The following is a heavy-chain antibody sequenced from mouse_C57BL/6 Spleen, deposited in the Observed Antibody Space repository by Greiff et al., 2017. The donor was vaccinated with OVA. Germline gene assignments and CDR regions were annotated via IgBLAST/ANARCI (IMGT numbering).Heavy chain of an antibody. V-gene: IGHV1-61*01. CDR2: IYPSDSEP. CDR1: GYTFTSYW. J-gene: IGHJ1*03. Sequence: QVQLQQPGAELVRPGSSVKLSCKASGYTFTSYWMDWVKQRPGQGLEWIGKIYPSDSEPHYNQKFKDKATLTVDKSSSTAYMQLSSLTSEDSAVYYCAKDPGLYYGNPYWYFYVWGTGATVTVSS. CDR3: AKDPGLYYGNPYWYFYV. D-gene: IGHD2-1*01.